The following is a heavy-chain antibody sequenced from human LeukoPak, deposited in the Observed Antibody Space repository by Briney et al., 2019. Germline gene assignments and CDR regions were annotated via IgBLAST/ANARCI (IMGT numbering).Heavy chain of an antibody. Sequence: GGSLRLSCAASGFTFSSYRMNWVRQAPGKGLEWVSYISSSSSSTIYYADSVKGRFTISRDTSKNTLSLQMSSLRVEDTAVYFCAREKGRGVISPYYDCWGQGTLVTVSS. V-gene: IGHV3-48*01. CDR3: AREKGRGVISPYYDC. D-gene: IGHD3-10*01. CDR1: GFTFSSYR. J-gene: IGHJ4*02. CDR2: ISSSSSSTI.